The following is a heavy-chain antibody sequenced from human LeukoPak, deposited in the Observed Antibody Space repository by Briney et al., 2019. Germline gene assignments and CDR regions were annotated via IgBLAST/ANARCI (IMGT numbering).Heavy chain of an antibody. J-gene: IGHJ3*02. D-gene: IGHD6-13*01. Sequence: PGGSLRLSCAASGFTFSSYSMNWVRQAPGKGLEWVSSISSGSSYTYYGDSVKGRFTISRDNTKKSLYRQMNSLRAEDTAVYYCARDDQGSSWYLGHSDAFDIWGQGTMVTVSS. CDR3: ARDDQGSSWYLGHSDAFDI. CDR1: GFTFSSYS. CDR2: ISSGSSYT. V-gene: IGHV3-21*01.